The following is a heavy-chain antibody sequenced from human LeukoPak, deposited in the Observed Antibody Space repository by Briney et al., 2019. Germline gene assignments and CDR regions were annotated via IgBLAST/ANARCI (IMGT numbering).Heavy chain of an antibody. J-gene: IGHJ5*02. CDR1: GFTLSSYW. V-gene: IGHV3-74*01. Sequence: GGSLRLSCAASGFTLSSYWMHWVRQAPGKGLVWVSRINSDGSSTSYADSVKGRFTISRDNAKNTLYLQMNSLRAEDTAVYYCARVRLYHLNWFDPWGQGTLVTVSS. CDR3: ARVRLYHLNWFDP. D-gene: IGHD2-2*01. CDR2: INSDGSST.